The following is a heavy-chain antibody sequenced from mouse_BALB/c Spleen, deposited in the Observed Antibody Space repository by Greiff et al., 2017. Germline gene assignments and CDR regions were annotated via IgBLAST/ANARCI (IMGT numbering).Heavy chain of an antibody. D-gene: IGHD2-4*01. CDR3: TRGLIPYYFDY. Sequence: VKLQQPGAELVKPGASVKMSCKASGYTFTSYWMHWVKQRPGQGLEWIGVIDPSDSYTSYNQKFKGKATLTVDTSSSTAYMQLSSLTSEDSAVYYCTRGLIPYYFDYWGQGTTLTVSS. J-gene: IGHJ2*01. CDR1: GYTFTSYW. V-gene: IGHV1S127*01. CDR2: IDPSDSYT.